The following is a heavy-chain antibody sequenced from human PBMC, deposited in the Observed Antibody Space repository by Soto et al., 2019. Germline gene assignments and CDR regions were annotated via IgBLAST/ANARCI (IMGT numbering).Heavy chain of an antibody. J-gene: IGHJ6*03. Sequence: ASVKVSCKASGYTFTSYDINWVRQATGQGLEWMGWMNPNSGNTGYAQKFQGRVTMTRNTSISTAYMELSSLRSEDTAVYYCARGSISTTYALDSYYYYYMDVWGKGTTVTVSS. D-gene: IGHD2-2*01. CDR2: MNPNSGNT. CDR1: GYTFTSYD. CDR3: ARGSISTTYALDSYYYYYMDV. V-gene: IGHV1-8*01.